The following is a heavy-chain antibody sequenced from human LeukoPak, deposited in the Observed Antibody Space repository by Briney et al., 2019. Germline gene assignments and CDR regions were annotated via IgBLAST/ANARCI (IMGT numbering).Heavy chain of an antibody. CDR2: ISYDGSNK. D-gene: IGHD5-12*01. V-gene: IGHV3-30*03. J-gene: IGHJ4*02. CDR3: ATLYQLGYSGYDYSEGRVDY. Sequence: SLRLSCAASGFTFSSYGMHWVRQAPGKRLEWVAVISYDGSNKYYADSVKGRFTISRDNSKNTLYLQMNSLRAEDTAVYYCATLYQLGYSGYDYSEGRVDYWGQGTLVTVSS. CDR1: GFTFSSYG.